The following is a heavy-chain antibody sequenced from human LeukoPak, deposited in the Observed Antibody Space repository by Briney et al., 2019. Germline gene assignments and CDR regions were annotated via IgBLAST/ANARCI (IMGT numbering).Heavy chain of an antibody. V-gene: IGHV4-59*08. CDR2: IYYSGST. CDR3: ARHGFSGWYYFDY. Sequence: SETLSLTCAVYGGSFSGYYWSWIRQPPGKGLEWIGYIYYSGSTNYNPSLKSRVTISVDTSKNQFSLKLSSVTAADTAVYYCARHGFSGWYYFDYWGQGTLVTVSS. J-gene: IGHJ4*02. D-gene: IGHD6-19*01. CDR1: GGSFSGYY.